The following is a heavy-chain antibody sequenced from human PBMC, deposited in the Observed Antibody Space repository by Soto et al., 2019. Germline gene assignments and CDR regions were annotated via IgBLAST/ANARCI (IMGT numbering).Heavy chain of an antibody. CDR1: GFIISSNW. Sequence: EVQLVESGGGLVQPGGSLRLSCADSGFIISSNWMHWVRQAPGKGLVWVSRINSDGSTTSYADSVKGRFTISRDNAKNTLYLQMNSLRAEDTAVYYCARGPSGWYGFDYWGQGTLVTASS. J-gene: IGHJ4*02. CDR2: INSDGSTT. V-gene: IGHV3-74*01. D-gene: IGHD6-19*01. CDR3: ARGPSGWYGFDY.